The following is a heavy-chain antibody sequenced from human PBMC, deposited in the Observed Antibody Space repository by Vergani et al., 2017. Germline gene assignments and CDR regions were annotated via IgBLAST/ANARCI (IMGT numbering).Heavy chain of an antibody. CDR2: IRSKAYGGTT. Sequence: VQLVESGGGVVQPGGSLRLSCAASGFTFGDYAMSWVRQAPGKGLEWVGFIRSKAYGGTTEYAASVKGRFTISRDDSKSIAYLQMNSLKTEDTVVYYCTRDPCGGNCSWGQGTLVTVSS. V-gene: IGHV3-49*04. CDR3: TRDPCGGNCS. CDR1: GFTFGDYA. D-gene: IGHD4-23*01. J-gene: IGHJ5*02.